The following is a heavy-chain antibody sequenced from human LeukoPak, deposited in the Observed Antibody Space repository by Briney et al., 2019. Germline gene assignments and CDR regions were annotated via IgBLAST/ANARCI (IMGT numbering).Heavy chain of an antibody. D-gene: IGHD1-14*01. J-gene: IGHJ6*03. CDR1: GFTFSSYA. Sequence: PGGSLRLSCAASGFTFSSYAMSWVRQAPGKGLEWVSAISGSGVSTYYADSVKGRFTISRDNAKNSLSLQMNSLRAEDTAVYYCARSPAGANYYLDVWGKGTTVTVSS. CDR2: ISGSGVST. CDR3: ARSPAGANYYLDV. V-gene: IGHV3-23*01.